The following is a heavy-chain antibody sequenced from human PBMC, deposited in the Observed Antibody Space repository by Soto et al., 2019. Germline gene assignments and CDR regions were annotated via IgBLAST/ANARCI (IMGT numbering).Heavy chain of an antibody. CDR3: AREKLGMTNY. D-gene: IGHD7-27*01. V-gene: IGHV4-39*02. CDR1: GGSISSSSYY. CDR2: IYYSGST. Sequence: PSETLSLTCTVSGGSISSSSYYWGWIRQPPGKGLEWIGSIYYSGSTYYNPSLKSRVTISVDTSTSTAYMELRSLRSDDTAVYYCAREKLGMTNYWGQGTLVTVSS. J-gene: IGHJ4*02.